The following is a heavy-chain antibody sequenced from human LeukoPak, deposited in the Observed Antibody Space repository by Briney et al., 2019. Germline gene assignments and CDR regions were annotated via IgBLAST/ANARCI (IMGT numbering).Heavy chain of an antibody. D-gene: IGHD3-16*02. V-gene: IGHV4-59*01. CDR3: ARASIVPLFDY. CDR2: IYYSGRT. CDR1: GGPISSYY. Sequence: SETLSLTCTVSGGPISSYYWSWLRQPPGKGLEWIGYIYYSGRTNYNPSLKSRVTISVDTSKNQFSLKLSSVTAADTAVYYCARASIVPLFDYWGQGTLVTVSS. J-gene: IGHJ4*02.